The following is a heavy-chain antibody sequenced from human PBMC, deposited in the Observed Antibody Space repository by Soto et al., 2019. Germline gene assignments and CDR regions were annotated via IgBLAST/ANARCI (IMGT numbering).Heavy chain of an antibody. J-gene: IGHJ1*01. V-gene: IGHV3-21*01. CDR1: GFIFTSYS. Sequence: GGSLRLSCAASGFIFTSYSMVWVRLAPGKGLEWVASISSGSDSIFYADSAKGRFTVSRDNAKNSLFLQMNNLRAEDTAVYFCARDRSADRFVQYFQHWGQGTQVTVSS. CDR2: ISSGSDSI. D-gene: IGHD6-19*01. CDR3: ARDRSADRFVQYFQH.